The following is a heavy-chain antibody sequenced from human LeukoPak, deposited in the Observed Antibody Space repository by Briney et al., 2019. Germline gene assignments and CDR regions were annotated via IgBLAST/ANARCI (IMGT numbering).Heavy chain of an antibody. V-gene: IGHV4-59*01. Sequence: PSETLSLTCTVSGGSISSYYWSWIRQPPGKGLEWIGYIYYSGSTNYNPSLKSRVTISVDTSKNQFSLKLSSVTAADTAVYYCARVATAMVTTGPGNWFDPWGQGTLVTVSS. J-gene: IGHJ5*02. CDR2: IYYSGST. D-gene: IGHD5-18*01. CDR1: GGSISSYY. CDR3: ARVATAMVTTGPGNWFDP.